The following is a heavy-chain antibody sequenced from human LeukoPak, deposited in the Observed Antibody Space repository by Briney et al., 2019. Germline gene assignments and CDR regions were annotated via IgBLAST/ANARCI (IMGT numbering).Heavy chain of an antibody. Sequence: GGSLRPSGVASGLPVNNNYMNWVRQGPGKGLEWVSVISSGGSTYYADSVTGRFTISRDNSKNTLYLQMNSLRVEDTAVYYCAKDETSIAVAGPFHYWGQGTLVTVSS. D-gene: IGHD6-13*01. CDR1: GLPVNNNY. CDR3: AKDETSIAVAGPFHY. V-gene: IGHV3-53*01. J-gene: IGHJ4*02. CDR2: ISSGGST.